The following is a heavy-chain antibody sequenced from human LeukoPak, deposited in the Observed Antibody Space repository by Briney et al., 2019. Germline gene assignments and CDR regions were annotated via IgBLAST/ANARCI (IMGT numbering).Heavy chain of an antibody. J-gene: IGHJ4*02. CDR2: IIPIFGTA. V-gene: IGHV1-69*13. CDR3: ARAVAGTGLFDY. Sequence: SVKVSCKASGGTFSSYAISWVRQAPGQGLEWMGGIIPIFGTANYAQKFQGRVTITADESTSTAYMELSSLRSEDTAVYYCARAVAGTGLFDYWGQGTLVTVSS. CDR1: GGTFSSYA. D-gene: IGHD6-19*01.